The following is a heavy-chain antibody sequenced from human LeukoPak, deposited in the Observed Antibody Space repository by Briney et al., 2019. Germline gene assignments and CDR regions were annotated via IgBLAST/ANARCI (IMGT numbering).Heavy chain of an antibody. D-gene: IGHD6-13*01. J-gene: IGHJ4*02. CDR2: IYYSGST. Sequence: PSETLSLTCTVSGGSISSYYWSWIRQPPGKGLEWIGYIYYSGSTNYNPSLKSRVTISVDTSKNQFSLKLSSVTAADTAVYYCARSIAAAGTWWCYFDYWGQGTPVTVSS. V-gene: IGHV4-59*08. CDR3: ARSIAAAGTWWCYFDY. CDR1: GGSISSYY.